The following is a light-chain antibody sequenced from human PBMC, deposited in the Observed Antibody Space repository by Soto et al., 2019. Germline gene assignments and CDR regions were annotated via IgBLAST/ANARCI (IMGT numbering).Light chain of an antibody. V-gene: IGLV2-14*01. CDR1: SSDIGAYNY. CDR3: SSFTTSSTYV. Sequence: QSVLTQPASVSGSPGQSITISCTGTSSDIGAYNYVSWYQQYPGGAPKLMIYEVNNRPSGVSNRFSGSKSGNTASLTISGLQAEDEADYYCSSFTTSSTYVVGAGTKVTV. J-gene: IGLJ1*01. CDR2: EVN.